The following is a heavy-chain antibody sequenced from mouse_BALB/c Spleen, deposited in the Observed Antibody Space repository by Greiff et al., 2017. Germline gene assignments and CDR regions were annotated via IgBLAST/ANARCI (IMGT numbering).Heavy chain of an antibody. V-gene: IGHV1-69*02. CDR2: IYPSDSYT. D-gene: IGHD1-1*01. CDR3: TRTVAMDY. Sequence: VQLQQPGAELVRPGASVKLSCKASGYTFTSYWINWVKQRPGQGLEWIGNIYPSDSYTNYNQKFKDKATLTVDKSSSTAYMQLSSPTSEDSAVYYCTRTVAMDYWGQGTSVTVSS. J-gene: IGHJ4*01. CDR1: GYTFTSYW.